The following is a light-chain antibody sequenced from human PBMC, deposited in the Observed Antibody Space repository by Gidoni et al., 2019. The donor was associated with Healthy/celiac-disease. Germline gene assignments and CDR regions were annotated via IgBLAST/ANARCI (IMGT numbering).Light chain of an antibody. J-gene: IGKJ1*01. CDR3: QQRSNWPPTWT. V-gene: IGKV3-11*01. Sequence: EIVLTQSPATLSLSPGERATLSCRASQSVSSHLAWYQQEPGQAPRLLIYDASNRATGIPARFSGSGSGTDFTLTISSLEPEDLAVYYCQQRSNWPPTWTFGQGTKVEIK. CDR1: QSVSSH. CDR2: DAS.